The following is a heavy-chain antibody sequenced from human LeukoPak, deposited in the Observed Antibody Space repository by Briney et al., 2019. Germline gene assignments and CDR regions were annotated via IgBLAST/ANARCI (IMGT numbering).Heavy chain of an antibody. CDR3: AKVWCYYDTRALDY. J-gene: IGHJ4*02. Sequence: GGSLRLSCAASGFTFSSYAMSWVRQAPGKGLEWVSAISGSGGSTYYADSVKGRFTISRDNSKNTLYLQMNSLRAEDTAVYYCAKVWCYYDTRALDYWGQGTLVTVSS. V-gene: IGHV3-23*01. D-gene: IGHD3-22*01. CDR1: GFTFSSYA. CDR2: ISGSGGST.